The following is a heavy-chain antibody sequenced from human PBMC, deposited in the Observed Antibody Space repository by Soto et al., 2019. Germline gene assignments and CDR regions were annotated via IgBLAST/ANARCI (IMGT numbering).Heavy chain of an antibody. CDR2: IIPIFGTA. CDR1: GGTFSSYA. D-gene: IGHD5-18*01. J-gene: IGHJ6*02. Sequence: ASVKVSCKASGGTFSSYAISWVRQAPGQGLEWMGGIIPIFGTANYAQKFQGRVTITADESTSTAYMELSSLRSEDTAVYYCARRNGVQLWLDQTLPFYYYGMAVWGQGTTVTVSS. CDR3: ARRNGVQLWLDQTLPFYYYGMAV. V-gene: IGHV1-69*13.